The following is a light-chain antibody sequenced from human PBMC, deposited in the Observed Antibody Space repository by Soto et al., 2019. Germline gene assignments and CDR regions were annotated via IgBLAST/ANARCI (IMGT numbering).Light chain of an antibody. CDR2: GAS. CDR3: QQYGSSQT. Sequence: EIVLTQSPGTLSLSPGERATLSCRASQSVSSSYLAWYQQKPGQAPRLLIYGASSRATGIPDRFSGSGSGTDFTLTISRLEPEDFAVYYCQQYGSSQTFDGGTKVEIK. V-gene: IGKV3-20*01. CDR1: QSVSSSY. J-gene: IGKJ4*01.